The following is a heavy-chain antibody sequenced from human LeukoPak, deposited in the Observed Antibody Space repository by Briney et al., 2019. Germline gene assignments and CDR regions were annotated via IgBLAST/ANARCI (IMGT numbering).Heavy chain of an antibody. D-gene: IGHD1-26*01. J-gene: IGHJ4*02. CDR3: ASDREGWELQFDY. V-gene: IGHV1-2*02. Sequence: ASVKVSCKASGYTFTGYYMHWVRQAPGQGLEWMGWINPNSGGTNYAQKFQGRVTMTRDTSISTAYMELSRLRSDDTAVYYCASDREGWELQFDYWGQGTLVTVSS. CDR1: GYTFTGYY. CDR2: INPNSGGT.